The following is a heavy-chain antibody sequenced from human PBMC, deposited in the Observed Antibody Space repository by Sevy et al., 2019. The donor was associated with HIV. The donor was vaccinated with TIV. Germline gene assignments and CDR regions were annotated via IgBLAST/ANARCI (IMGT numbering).Heavy chain of an antibody. Sequence: CGPTLVKPTQTLTLTCTFSGFSLSTSGVGVGWSRQPPGKALEWLASINWDDDKRYSPSQKSRLTVTKDTSKNQVVLRMTNMDPVDTGTYYSAQRPENYDILTGHLPNWFDPWGQGTLVTVSS. V-gene: IGHV2-5*02. CDR1: GFSLSTSGVG. CDR3: AQRPENYDILTGHLPNWFDP. D-gene: IGHD3-9*01. CDR2: INWDDDK. J-gene: IGHJ5*02.